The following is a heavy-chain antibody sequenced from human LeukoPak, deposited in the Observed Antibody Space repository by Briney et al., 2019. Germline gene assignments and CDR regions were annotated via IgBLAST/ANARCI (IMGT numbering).Heavy chain of an antibody. CDR1: GFTFSSYA. D-gene: IGHD4-11*01. CDR2: ISGSGGST. CDR3: AKDLYYSNYVLCSDY. J-gene: IGHJ4*02. V-gene: IGHV3-23*01. Sequence: GGSLRLSCAASGFTFSSYAMSWVRQAPGKGLEWVSAISGSGGSTYYADSVKGRFTTSRDNSKNTLYLQMNSLRAEDTAVYYCAKDLYYSNYVLCSDYWGQGTLVTVSS.